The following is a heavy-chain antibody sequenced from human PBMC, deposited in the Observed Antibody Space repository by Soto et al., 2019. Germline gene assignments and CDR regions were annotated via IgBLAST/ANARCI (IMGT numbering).Heavy chain of an antibody. CDR2: IYGRGDTT. CDR1: GFSFSTCP. CDR3: ANDGFYNWFVDY. Sequence: EVQLLESGGGLEQPGGSLRLSCAASGFSFSTCPMSWVRQAPGRRLECVSAIYGRGDTTYYVDSVKRRFTISRDNPKNTLYFVMHNLRVEETAVYYCANDGFYNWFVDYWGQGTLFTVSS. D-gene: IGHD1-1*01. J-gene: IGHJ4*02. V-gene: IGHV3-23*01.